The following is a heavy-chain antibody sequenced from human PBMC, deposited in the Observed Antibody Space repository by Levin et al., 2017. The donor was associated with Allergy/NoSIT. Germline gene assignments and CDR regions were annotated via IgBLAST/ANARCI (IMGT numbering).Heavy chain of an antibody. CDR3: ARDFSSSSENFYGMDV. V-gene: IGHV1-2*02. CDR1: GYTFTGHY. Sequence: GESLKISCKASGYTFTGHYMYWVRQAPGQGLEWMGWINPNSGGTNYAQKFRGRVSMTRDTSISTSYMELRSLRSDDTAVYYCARDFSSSSENFYGMDVWGQGTTVTVSS. J-gene: IGHJ6*02. CDR2: INPNSGGT. D-gene: IGHD6-6*01.